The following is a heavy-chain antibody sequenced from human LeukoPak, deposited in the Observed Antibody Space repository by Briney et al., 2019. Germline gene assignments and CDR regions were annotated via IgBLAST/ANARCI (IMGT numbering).Heavy chain of an antibody. J-gene: IGHJ4*02. D-gene: IGHD3-3*01. Sequence: GGSLRLSCAASGFTFDDYTMHSVRQAPGKGLEWVSRISWDGGSTYYADSVKGRFTISRDNSKNSLYLHMKSLRTEDIALYYCARAGYDLWSGYFFDYWGQGTLVTVSS. CDR3: ARAGYDLWSGYFFDY. V-gene: IGHV3-43*01. CDR2: ISWDGGST. CDR1: GFTFDDYT.